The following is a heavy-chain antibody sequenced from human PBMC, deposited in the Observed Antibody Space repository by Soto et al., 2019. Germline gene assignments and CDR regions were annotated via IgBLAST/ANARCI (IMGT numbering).Heavy chain of an antibody. CDR1: GFILNNYA. Sequence: VQLLESGGDLVQPGGSLRLSCAASGFILNNYAMSWVRQAPGKGLEWVSTIGGTDGDSDGVPWYEDSVKGRFTISRDSSANTLFLHMENLRGEDSALYYCVKRGRNWGAFDYWGQGTTVVVSS. V-gene: IGHV3-23*01. CDR3: VKRGRNWGAFDY. D-gene: IGHD7-27*01. J-gene: IGHJ3*01. CDR2: IGGTDGDSDGVP.